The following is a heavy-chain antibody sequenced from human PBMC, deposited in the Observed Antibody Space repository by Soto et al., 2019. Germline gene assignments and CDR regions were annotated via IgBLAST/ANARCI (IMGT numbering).Heavy chain of an antibody. CDR1: GFNVSSNY. V-gene: IGHV3-53*01. D-gene: IGHD3-22*01. J-gene: IGHJ3*02. CDR3: ARDKTSYYDVSGIFDI. CDR2: IYSGGRT. Sequence: GGSLRLSCAASGFNVSSNYMTWVRQAPGKGLEWVSVIYSGGRTYYADSVKGRFTISRDNSKNTLYLQMNSLRAEDTAVYYCARDKTSYYDVSGIFDIWGQGTMVTVS.